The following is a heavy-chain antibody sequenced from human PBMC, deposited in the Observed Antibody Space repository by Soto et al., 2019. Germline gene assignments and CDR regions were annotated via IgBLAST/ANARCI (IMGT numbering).Heavy chain of an antibody. J-gene: IGHJ6*03. CDR3: AGTTSHQWYYMDV. D-gene: IGHD1-7*01. CDR1: GDSVSSYSAA. Sequence: PSQTLSLTCAISGDSVSSYSAAWNWIRLSPSRGLEWLARTYYRSRWYNDYAVSVRSRITVNPGTSKNQFSLQLTSVTPEDTAVYYCAGTTSHQWYYMDVWGKGTTVTVSS. V-gene: IGHV6-1*01. CDR2: TYYRSRWYN.